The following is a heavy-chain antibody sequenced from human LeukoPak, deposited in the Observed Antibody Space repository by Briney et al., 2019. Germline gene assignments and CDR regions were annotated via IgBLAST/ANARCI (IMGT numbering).Heavy chain of an antibody. CDR1: GGTFSSYA. J-gene: IGHJ6*02. Sequence: GASVKVSCKASGGTFSSYAISWVRQARGQGLEWMGGIIHIFGTANYAQKFQGRVTITADESTSTAYMELSSLRSEDTAVYYCAREVKQWLVQRYYYYGMDVWGQGTTVTVSS. D-gene: IGHD6-19*01. V-gene: IGHV1-69*13. CDR2: IIHIFGTA. CDR3: AREVKQWLVQRYYYYGMDV.